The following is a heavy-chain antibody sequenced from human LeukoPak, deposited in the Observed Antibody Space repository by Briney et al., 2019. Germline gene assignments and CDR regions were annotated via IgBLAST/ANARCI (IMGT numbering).Heavy chain of an antibody. J-gene: IGHJ5*02. D-gene: IGHD3-10*01. V-gene: IGHV1-8*01. CDR3: ARGLVSYYAGADP. CDR1: GYTFTSYD. Sequence: GAPVKVSCKASGYTFTSYDINWVRQATGQGLEWMGWMNPNSGNTGYAQKFQGRVTMTRNTSISTAYMELSSLRSEDTAVYYCARGLVSYYAGADPWVQGTLVTVSS. CDR2: MNPNSGNT.